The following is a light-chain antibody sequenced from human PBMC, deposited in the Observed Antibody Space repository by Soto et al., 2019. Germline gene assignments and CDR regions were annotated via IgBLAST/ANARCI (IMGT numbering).Light chain of an antibody. V-gene: IGLV2-11*01. CDR2: DVT. J-gene: IGLJ3*02. CDR3: CSYAGSVTWV. Sequence: QSALTQPRSVSGSPGQSVTVSCTGTSSDVGGYKYVSWYQQHPGKAPKLLIYDVTYRPSGVPDRFSGSKSGNTASLTISGLQAEDEADYYCCSYAGSVTWVFGGGTKLTVL. CDR1: SSDVGGYKY.